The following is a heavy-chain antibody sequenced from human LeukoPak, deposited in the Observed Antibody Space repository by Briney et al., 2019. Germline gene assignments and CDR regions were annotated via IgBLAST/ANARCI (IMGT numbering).Heavy chain of an antibody. Sequence: PGGSLRLSCAASGFTFSSYEMNWVCQAPGKGLEWVSYISSSGSTIYYADSVKGRFTISRDNAKNSLYLQMNSLRAEDTAVYYCARVVTHGAFDIWGQGTMVTVSS. CDR1: GFTFSSYE. J-gene: IGHJ3*02. V-gene: IGHV3-48*03. CDR3: ARVVTHGAFDI. D-gene: IGHD2-21*02. CDR2: ISSSGSTI.